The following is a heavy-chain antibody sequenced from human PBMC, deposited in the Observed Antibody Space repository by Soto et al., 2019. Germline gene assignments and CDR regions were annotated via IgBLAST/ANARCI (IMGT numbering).Heavy chain of an antibody. CDR2: IFSNDEK. J-gene: IGHJ4*02. D-gene: IGHD6-13*01. CDR3: ARIRIAAAGWYFDY. V-gene: IGHV2-26*01. Sequence: QVTLKESGPVLVKPTETLTLTCTVSGFSLSNGRMGVSWIRQPPGKALEWLAHIFSNDEKSYSTSLKSRPTISKDTSKSQVVLTMTNMDPVDTATYYCARIRIAAAGWYFDYWGQGTLVTVSS. CDR1: GFSLSNGRMG.